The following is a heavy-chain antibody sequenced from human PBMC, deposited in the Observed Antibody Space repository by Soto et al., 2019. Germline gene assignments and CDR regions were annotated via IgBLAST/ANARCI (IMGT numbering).Heavy chain of an antibody. D-gene: IGHD5-12*01. CDR3: AKGDNLGPKTGYAFDP. V-gene: IGHV6-1*01. J-gene: IGHJ5*02. CDR1: GDSVSSNTAS. CDR2: TYSRSKWYN. Sequence: PSQTLSLTCAISGDSVSSNTASWNWFRQSPSRALEWLGRTYSRSKWYNDYAVSVKSRIIINPDTSKNQFSLQLNSVTPEDTAVYYCAKGDNLGPKTGYAFDPWGQGILVTVSS.